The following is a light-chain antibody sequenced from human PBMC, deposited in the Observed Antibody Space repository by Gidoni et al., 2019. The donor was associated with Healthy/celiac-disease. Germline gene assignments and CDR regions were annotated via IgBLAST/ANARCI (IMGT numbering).Light chain of an antibody. J-gene: IGKJ4*01. CDR2: DAP. Sequence: EIVLTQSPATLALSPGERATLSCRASQSVSSSLAWYQQKPGQAPRLLIYDAPNRATGIPARFSGSGSGTDFTLTISSLEPEDFAVYYCQQRSNWPLLFXGXTKVEIK. CDR1: QSVSSS. V-gene: IGKV3-11*01. CDR3: QQRSNWPLL.